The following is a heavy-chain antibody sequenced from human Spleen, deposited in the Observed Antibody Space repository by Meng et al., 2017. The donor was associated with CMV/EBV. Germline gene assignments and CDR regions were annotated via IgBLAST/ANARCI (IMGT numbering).Heavy chain of an antibody. J-gene: IGHJ5*02. V-gene: IGHV1-18*01. CDR2: ISAYNGNT. CDR3: ARGDCSSTSRYRVGWFDP. CDR1: GYTFTSYG. Sequence: ASVKVSCKASGYTFTSYGISWVRQAPGQGLEWMGWISAYNGNTNYAQKLQGRVTMTKDTSTSTVYMELSSLRSEDTAVYYCARGDCSSTSRYRVGWFDPWGQGTLVTVSS. D-gene: IGHD2-2*02.